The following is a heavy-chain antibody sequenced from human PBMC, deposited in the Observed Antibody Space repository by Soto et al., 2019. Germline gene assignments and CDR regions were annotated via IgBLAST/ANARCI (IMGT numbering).Heavy chain of an antibody. CDR2: ITKNGRNK. Sequence: QVQLVESGGGVVQPGGSLRLSCAASGFTFSNFGMHWVRQAPGKGLEWVADITKNGRNKDYADSVKGRLAISRDNSKNTLELQINSLRVEDTAMYYCGRCNGDDCHSPFDYWGKGTLVTVSS. J-gene: IGHJ4*02. V-gene: IGHV3-30*03. D-gene: IGHD2-8*01. CDR3: GRCNGDDCHSPFDY. CDR1: GFTFSNFG.